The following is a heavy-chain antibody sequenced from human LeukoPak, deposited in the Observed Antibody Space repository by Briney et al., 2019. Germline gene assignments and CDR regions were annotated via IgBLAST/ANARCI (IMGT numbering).Heavy chain of an antibody. CDR2: INHSGST. CDR1: GGSFSGYY. Sequence: SETLSLTCAVYGGSFSGYYWSWIRQPPGKGLEWIGEINHSGSTNYNPSLKSRVTISVDTSKNQFSLKLSSVTAADTAVYYCAREPNWNGRAFDISGQGTMVTVSS. D-gene: IGHD1-1*01. CDR3: AREPNWNGRAFDI. V-gene: IGHV4-34*01. J-gene: IGHJ3*02.